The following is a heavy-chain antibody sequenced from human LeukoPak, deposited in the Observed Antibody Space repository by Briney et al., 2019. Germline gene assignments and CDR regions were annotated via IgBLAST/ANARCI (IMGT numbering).Heavy chain of an antibody. D-gene: IGHD3-10*01. CDR1: GYSISSGYY. Sequence: SETLSLTCTVSGYSISSGYYWGWIRQPPGKGLEWIGSIYHSGSTYYNPSLKSRVTISVDTSKNQFSLQLHSVTPEDTAVYYCTGGGLVRGITHWFDPWSQGTLVTVSS. J-gene: IGHJ5*02. V-gene: IGHV4-38-2*02. CDR2: IYHSGST. CDR3: TGGGLVRGITHWFDP.